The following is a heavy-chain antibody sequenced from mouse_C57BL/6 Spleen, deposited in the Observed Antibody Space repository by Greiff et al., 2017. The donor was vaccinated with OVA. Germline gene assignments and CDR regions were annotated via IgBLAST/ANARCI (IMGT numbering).Heavy chain of an antibody. CDR1: GYTFTSYW. CDR3: ARGGDYGDYAMDY. Sequence: VQLQQPGAELVMPGASVKLSCKASGYTFTSYWMHWVKQRPGQGLEWIGEIDPSDSYPNYNQKFTGKSTLTVDKSSSTAYMQLSSLTSEDSAVYSCARGGDYGDYAMDYWGQGTSVTVSS. J-gene: IGHJ4*01. V-gene: IGHV1-69*01. CDR2: IDPSDSYP. D-gene: IGHD2-4*01.